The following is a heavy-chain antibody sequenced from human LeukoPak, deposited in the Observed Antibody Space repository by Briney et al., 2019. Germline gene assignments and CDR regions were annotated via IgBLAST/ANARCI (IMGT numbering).Heavy chain of an antibody. Sequence: GESLKISCKGSGYSFTSYWIGWVRQMPGKGLEWMGIIYPGDSDTRYSPSFQGQVTISADKSISTAYLQWSSLKASDTAMYYCARPSVCSSTSCSHDAFDIWGQGTMVTVSS. D-gene: IGHD2-2*01. CDR1: GYSFTSYW. J-gene: IGHJ3*02. V-gene: IGHV5-51*01. CDR2: IYPGDSDT. CDR3: ARPSVCSSTSCSHDAFDI.